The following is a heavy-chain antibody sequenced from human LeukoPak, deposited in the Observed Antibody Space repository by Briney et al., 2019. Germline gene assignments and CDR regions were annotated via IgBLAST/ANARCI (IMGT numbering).Heavy chain of an antibody. V-gene: IGHV1-18*01. CDR3: ARVPIPPYSSSWYQPFDY. D-gene: IGHD6-13*01. Sequence: ASVKVSFKASGYTFTSYDISWVRQAPGQGLEWMGWTSAYNGNTNYAQKLQGRVTMTTDTSTSTAYMELRSLRSDDSAVYFCARVPIPPYSSSWYQPFDYWGQGTLVTVSS. CDR2: TSAYNGNT. J-gene: IGHJ4*02. CDR1: GYTFTSYD.